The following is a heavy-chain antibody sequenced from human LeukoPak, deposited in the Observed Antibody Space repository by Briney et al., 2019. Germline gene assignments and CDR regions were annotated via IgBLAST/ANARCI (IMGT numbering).Heavy chain of an antibody. CDR3: AKGSHDSSGYFLFDY. D-gene: IGHD3-22*01. J-gene: IGHJ4*02. CDR2: ISWNSGSI. V-gene: IGHV3-9*01. CDR1: GFTFSSYA. Sequence: GGSLRLSCAASGFTFSSYAMSWVRQAPGKGLEWVSGISWNSGSIGYADSVKGRFTISRDNAKNSLYLQMNSLRAEDTALYYCAKGSHDSSGYFLFDYWGQGTLVTVSS.